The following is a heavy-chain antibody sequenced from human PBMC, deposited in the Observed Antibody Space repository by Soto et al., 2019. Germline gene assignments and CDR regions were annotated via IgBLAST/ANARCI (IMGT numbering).Heavy chain of an antibody. CDR1: GFTFNNYP. CDR2: VSARGDST. CDR3: AKRTLTAPYPFDY. J-gene: IGHJ4*02. Sequence: EVQVLQSGGGLVQPGGSLRLSCAASGFTFNNYPMAWVRQTPGKGLEWVSVVSARGDSTNYADSVRGRFSVSRDNSINMVYLQINSLRAEDTAVYYCAKRTLTAPYPFDYWGQGTLVTVSS. V-gene: IGHV3-23*01.